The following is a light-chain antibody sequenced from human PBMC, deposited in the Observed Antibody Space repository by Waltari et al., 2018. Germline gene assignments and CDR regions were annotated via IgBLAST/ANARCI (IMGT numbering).Light chain of an antibody. CDR1: RAINNI. Sequence: DIQMTQSPASLSAAVGDRVTIPCQASRAINNILNWYQQKPRKAPKLLIYDASNLEIGVPSRFSGRGSGTHFTFPISSLQPEDVATYYCQQYDDFPPYTFGQGTKVEIK. CDR3: QQYDDFPPYT. J-gene: IGKJ2*01. V-gene: IGKV1-33*01. CDR2: DAS.